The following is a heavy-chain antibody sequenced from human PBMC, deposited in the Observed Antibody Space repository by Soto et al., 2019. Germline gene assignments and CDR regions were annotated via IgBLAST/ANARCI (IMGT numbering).Heavy chain of an antibody. D-gene: IGHD1-26*01. CDR1: GASVGSFY. CDR2: VYSTGGV. J-gene: IGHJ6*02. Sequence: QMQLHESGPGLVKPSETLSLTCNVSGASVGSFYWSWIRQSAGKGLEWIGRVYSTGGVAYNPALEGRVNISLDRSNNHFSLEIKSVTAADTAVYFCARDLSGTGLDVWGRGTTVSVSS. V-gene: IGHV4-4*07. CDR3: ARDLSGTGLDV.